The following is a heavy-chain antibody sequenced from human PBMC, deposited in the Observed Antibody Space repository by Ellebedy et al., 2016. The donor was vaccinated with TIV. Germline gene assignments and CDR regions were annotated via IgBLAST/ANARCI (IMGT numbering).Heavy chain of an antibody. D-gene: IGHD4-23*01. J-gene: IGHJ5*02. CDR3: AKETVVRQDWFDP. Sequence: GESLKISCAASGFTFSSYAMSWVRQAPGQGLEWVSGINANGVSIAYADSVKGRFTISRDNSKNTLHLQMNSLRAEDTAVYYCAKETVVRQDWFDPWGQGTLVTVSS. CDR2: INANGVSI. V-gene: IGHV3-23*01. CDR1: GFTFSSYA.